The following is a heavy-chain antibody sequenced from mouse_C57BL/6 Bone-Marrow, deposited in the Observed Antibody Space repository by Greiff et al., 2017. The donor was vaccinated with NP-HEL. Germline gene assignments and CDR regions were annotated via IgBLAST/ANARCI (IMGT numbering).Heavy chain of an antibody. Sequence: QVQLQQPGAELVKPGASVKMSCKASGYTFTSYWITWVKQRPGQGLEWIGDIYPGSGSTNYNEKFKSKATLTVDTSSSTAYMQLSSLTSEDSAVYYCARSTVTTLYYYAMDYWGQGTSVTVSS. J-gene: IGHJ4*01. CDR1: GYTFTSYW. CDR3: ARSTVTTLYYYAMDY. D-gene: IGHD2-3*01. V-gene: IGHV1-55*01. CDR2: IYPGSGST.